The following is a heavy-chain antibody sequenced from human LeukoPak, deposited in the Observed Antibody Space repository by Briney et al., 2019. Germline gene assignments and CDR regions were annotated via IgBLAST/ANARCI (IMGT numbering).Heavy chain of an antibody. V-gene: IGHV4-34*01. D-gene: IGHD4-17*01. CDR1: GGSFSGYC. J-gene: IGHJ4*02. CDR2: INHSGST. CDR3: ARGQGTVTTH. Sequence: SETLSLTCAVYGGSFSGYCWSWIRQPPGKGLEWIGEINHSGSTNYNPSLKSRVTISVDTSKNQFSLNLSSVTAADTAVYYCARGQGTVTTHWGQGTLVTVSS.